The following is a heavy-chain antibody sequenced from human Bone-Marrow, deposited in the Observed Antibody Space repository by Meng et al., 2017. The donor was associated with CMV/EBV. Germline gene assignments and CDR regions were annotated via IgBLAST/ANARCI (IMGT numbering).Heavy chain of an antibody. J-gene: IGHJ6*02. CDR1: GGSISSGDYY. Sequence: LRLSCTVSGGSISSGDYYWSWIRQPPGKGLEWIGYIYYSGSTNYNPSLKSRVTISVDTSKNQFSLKLSSVTAADTAVYYCARDNAIFGVVIPLHYYYGMDVWGQGTTVTVSS. V-gene: IGHV4-30-4*08. D-gene: IGHD3-3*01. CDR2: IYYSGST. CDR3: ARDNAIFGVVIPLHYYYGMDV.